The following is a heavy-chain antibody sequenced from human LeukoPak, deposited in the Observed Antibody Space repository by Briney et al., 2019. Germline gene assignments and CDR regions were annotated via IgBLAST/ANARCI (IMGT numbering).Heavy chain of an antibody. V-gene: IGHV3-74*01. J-gene: IGHJ4*02. CDR3: ARVYPRFPYGDKDY. D-gene: IGHD2-21*02. Sequence: GGSLRLSCAASGFTFSSYWMHWVRQAPGKGLVWVSRINSDGSSTSYADSVKGRFTISRDNAKNTLYLQMNSLRAEDTAVYYCARVYPRFPYGDKDYGGQGTLVTVSS. CDR2: INSDGSST. CDR1: GFTFSSYW.